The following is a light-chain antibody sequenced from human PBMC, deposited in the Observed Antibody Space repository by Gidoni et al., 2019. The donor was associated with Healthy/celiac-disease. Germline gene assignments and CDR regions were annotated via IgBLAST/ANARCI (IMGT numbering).Light chain of an antibody. CDR1: SSDVGGYNY. CDR2: EVS. CDR3: SSYTSSSAVV. V-gene: IGLV2-14*01. J-gene: IGLJ2*01. Sequence: PGQSITISCTGTSSDVGGYNYVSWYQQHPGKAPKLMIYEVSNRPSGVSNRFSGSKSGNTASLTISGLQAEDEADYYCSSYTSSSAVVFGGGTKLTVL.